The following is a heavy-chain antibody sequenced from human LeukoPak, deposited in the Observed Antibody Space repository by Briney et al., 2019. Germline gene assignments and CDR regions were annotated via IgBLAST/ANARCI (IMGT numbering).Heavy chain of an antibody. CDR1: GFTFGDYT. CDR3: AKGHFGAGHY. CDR2: ITGDGGTT. Sequence: GGSLRLSCAASGFTFGDYTVHWFRQPPGRGLQWVSLITGDGGTTSYAGSVKGRFTISRDNSKNSLYLHMNSLRNEDTALYYCAKGHFGAGHYWGQGTLVTVSS. D-gene: IGHD3-3*01. J-gene: IGHJ4*02. V-gene: IGHV3-43*02.